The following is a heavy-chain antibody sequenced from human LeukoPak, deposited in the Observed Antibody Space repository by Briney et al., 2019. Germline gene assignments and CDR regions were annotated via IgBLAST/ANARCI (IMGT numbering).Heavy chain of an antibody. V-gene: IGHV3-30-3*01. CDR1: GFTFSSYA. J-gene: IGHJ4*02. CDR2: ISYDGSNK. D-gene: IGHD5-18*01. Sequence: PGGSLRLSCAASGFTFSSYAMHWVRQAPGKGLEWVAVISYDGSNKYYADSVKGRFTISRDNSKNTLYLQMNSLRAEDTAVYYCAKERGYSYGHPFDYWGQGTLVTVSS. CDR3: AKERGYSYGHPFDY.